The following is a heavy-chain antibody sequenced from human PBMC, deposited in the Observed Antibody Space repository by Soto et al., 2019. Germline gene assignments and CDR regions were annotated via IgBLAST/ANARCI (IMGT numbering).Heavy chain of an antibody. J-gene: IGHJ6*02. D-gene: IGHD3-10*01. CDR3: AKDGGSGPYYYGMDV. V-gene: IGHV3-43D*03. Sequence: GGSLRLSCAASGFTFDDYAMHWVRQAPGKGLEWVSLISWDGGSTYYADSVKGRFTISRDNSKNSLYLQMNSLRAEDTALYYCAKDGGSGPYYYGMDVWGQGTTVTVSS. CDR1: GFTFDDYA. CDR2: ISWDGGST.